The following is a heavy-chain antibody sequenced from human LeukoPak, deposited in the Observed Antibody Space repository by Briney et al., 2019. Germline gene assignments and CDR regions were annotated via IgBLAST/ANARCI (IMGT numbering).Heavy chain of an antibody. J-gene: IGHJ4*02. CDR3: ARAGSAAAYYFDY. V-gene: IGHV4-31*03. Sequence: TSQTLSLTCTVSGGSISSGGYYWSWIRQHPGKGLEWIGYIYYSGSTYYNPPLKSRVTISVDTSKNQFSLKLSSVTAADTAVYYCARAGSAAAYYFDYWGQGTLVTVSS. CDR2: IYYSGST. D-gene: IGHD6-13*01. CDR1: GGSISSGGYY.